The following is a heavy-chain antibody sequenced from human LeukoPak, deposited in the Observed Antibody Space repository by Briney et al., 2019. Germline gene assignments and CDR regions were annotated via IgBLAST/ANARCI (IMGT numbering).Heavy chain of an antibody. CDR2: ISAYNGHT. CDR1: GYTFTSYG. V-gene: IGHV1-18*01. J-gene: IGHJ4*02. D-gene: IGHD3-10*01. Sequence: ASVKVSCKASGYTFTSYGIGWVRQAPGQGLEWMGWISAYNGHTNYAQKLQGRVTMTTDTSTSTAYMELRSLRSDDTAVYYCARDPGAMVRGVTPFDYWGQGTLVTVSS. CDR3: ARDPGAMVRGVTPFDY.